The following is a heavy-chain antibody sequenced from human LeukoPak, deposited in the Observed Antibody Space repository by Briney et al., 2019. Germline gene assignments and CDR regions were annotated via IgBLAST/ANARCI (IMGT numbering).Heavy chain of an antibody. V-gene: IGHV3-33*06. J-gene: IGHJ4*02. D-gene: IGHD6-19*01. Sequence: GGSLRLSCAASGLSLSSYGMNWARQAPGKGLEWVGGIKFDGIQEFYADSVKGRFTVSKDTSKNTLHLQMNSLTADDTAVYYCAKTTVGYSSGRYPGWPADCWGQGTLVTVSS. CDR1: GLSLSSYG. CDR2: IKFDGIQE. CDR3: AKTTVGYSSGRYPGWPADC.